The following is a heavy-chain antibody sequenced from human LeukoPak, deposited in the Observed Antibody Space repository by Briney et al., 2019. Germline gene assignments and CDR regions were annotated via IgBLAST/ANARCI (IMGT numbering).Heavy chain of an antibody. J-gene: IGHJ6*03. Sequence: GGSLRLSRAASRFIFSGSAMHSVRQASAKGQEWVGRIRSKAKGFGTAYAAAGKGRFTIYRDDSKNTAYLQMNSLKTEDTAVYYCTRQFIAAHPVYYYYYMDVWGKGTTVTVSS. CDR1: RFIFSGSA. CDR2: IRSKAKGFGT. D-gene: IGHD6-6*01. CDR3: TRQFIAAHPVYYYYYMDV. V-gene: IGHV3-73*01.